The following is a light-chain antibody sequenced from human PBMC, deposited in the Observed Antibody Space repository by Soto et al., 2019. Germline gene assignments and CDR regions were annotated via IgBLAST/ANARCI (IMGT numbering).Light chain of an antibody. V-gene: IGKV1-17*01. CDR1: QDIRND. J-gene: IGKJ2*01. CDR3: LQYNSYPYT. Sequence: DMEMTQSPPSLSASIGDRVSITCRASQDIRNDLGWYQQKPGKAPKRLIYAASSLQSEVPSRFSGSGSGTEFTLTISSLQPEDFATYYCLQYNSYPYTFGQGTKLEIK. CDR2: AAS.